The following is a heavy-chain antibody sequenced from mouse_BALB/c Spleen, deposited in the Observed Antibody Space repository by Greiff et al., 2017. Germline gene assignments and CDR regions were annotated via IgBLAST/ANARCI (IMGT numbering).Heavy chain of an antibody. Sequence: EVKVVESGGGLVQPGGSLRLSCATSGFTFTDYYMSWVRQPPGKALEWLGFIRNKANGYTTEYSASVKGRFTISRDNSQSILYLQMNTLRAEDSATYYCARDKYGNYVDYAMDYWGQGTSVTVSS. CDR2: IRNKANGYTT. D-gene: IGHD2-10*02. CDR1: GFTFTDYY. CDR3: ARDKYGNYVDYAMDY. V-gene: IGHV7-3*02. J-gene: IGHJ4*01.